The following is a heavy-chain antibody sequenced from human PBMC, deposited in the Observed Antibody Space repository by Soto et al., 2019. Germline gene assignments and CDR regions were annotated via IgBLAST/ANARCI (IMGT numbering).Heavy chain of an antibody. CDR1: GFSFSTHA. V-gene: IGHV3-23*01. CDR3: ARVEY. J-gene: IGHJ4*02. Sequence: GGSMRLSCTASGFSFSTHAMSWVRQAPGKGLEWVSSISSGGTTTFYAASVEGRFTISRDNAQNSLLLQMNTLRPEDTAIYYCARVEYWGPRTQV. CDR2: ISSGGTTT. D-gene: IGHD1-1*01.